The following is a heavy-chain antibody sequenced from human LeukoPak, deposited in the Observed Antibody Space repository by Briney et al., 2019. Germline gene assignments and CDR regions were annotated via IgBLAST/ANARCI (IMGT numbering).Heavy chain of an antibody. CDR1: GGPISNNNYY. CDR2: IFYSGNT. J-gene: IGHJ4*02. D-gene: IGHD3-10*01. V-gene: IGHV4-39*01. Sequence: SETLSLTCTVSGGPISNNNYYWGWIRQSPGKGLEWIANIFYSGNTHYNPSLKSRVSISVDTSKNQFSLQLSSVTAADTAIYYCARLIYYGSGSYSDYWGQGTLVTVSS. CDR3: ARLIYYGSGSYSDY.